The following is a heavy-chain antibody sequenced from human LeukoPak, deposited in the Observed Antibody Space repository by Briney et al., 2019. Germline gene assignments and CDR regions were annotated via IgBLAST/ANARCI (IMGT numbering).Heavy chain of an antibody. Sequence: SVKVSCKASGGTFSSYAISWVRQAPGQGLEWMGRIIPIFGTANYAQKFQGRVTITTDESTSTAYMELSSLRSEDTAVYYCASDYSLSYYYSMDVWGKGTTVTVSS. D-gene: IGHD4-11*01. J-gene: IGHJ6*03. V-gene: IGHV1-69*05. CDR2: IIPIFGTA. CDR3: ASDYSLSYYYSMDV. CDR1: GGTFSSYA.